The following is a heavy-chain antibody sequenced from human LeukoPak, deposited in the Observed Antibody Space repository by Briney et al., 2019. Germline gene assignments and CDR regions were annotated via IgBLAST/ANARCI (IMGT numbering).Heavy chain of an antibody. CDR3: ARERWQQQVSYYYYGMDV. D-gene: IGHD6-13*01. CDR2: INPNSGGT. J-gene: IGHJ6*02. V-gene: IGHV1-2*02. CDR1: GSAFTDYY. Sequence: ASVTVSCTASGSAFTDYYIHWLRQAPGQGLEWMGWINPNSGGTDYAQNFQGRVTMTRDTSISTAYMELSRLRSDDTAVYYCARERWQQQVSYYYYGMDVWGQGTTVTVSS.